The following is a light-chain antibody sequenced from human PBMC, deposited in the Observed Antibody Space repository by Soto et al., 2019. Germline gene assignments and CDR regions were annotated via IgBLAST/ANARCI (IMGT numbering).Light chain of an antibody. Sequence: ALTQPASVSGSPGQSITISCTGTSRDVGGYNYVSWYQQHPGKAPKLMIYEVSNRPSGVSNRFSGSKSGNTASLTISGLQAEDEADYYCSSYTSSSTRVFGGGTKLTVL. CDR1: SRDVGGYNY. J-gene: IGLJ3*02. CDR3: SSYTSSSTRV. V-gene: IGLV2-14*01. CDR2: EVS.